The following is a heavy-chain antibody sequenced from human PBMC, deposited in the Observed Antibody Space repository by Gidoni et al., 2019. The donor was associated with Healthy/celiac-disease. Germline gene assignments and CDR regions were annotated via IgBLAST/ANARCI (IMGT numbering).Heavy chain of an antibody. J-gene: IGHJ5*02. V-gene: IGHV4-39*01. CDR1: GGSISSSSYC. D-gene: IGHD4-17*01. CDR2: IYYSGST. CDR3: ARLLYGDYPNWFDP. Sequence: QLQLQESGPGLVKPSETLSLTCTVSGGSISSSSYCWGWISQPPGKGREWSGSIYYSGSTYYNPSLKSRVTISVDTSKNQFSLKLSSVTSADTAVYYCARLLYGDYPNWFDPWGQGTLVTVSS.